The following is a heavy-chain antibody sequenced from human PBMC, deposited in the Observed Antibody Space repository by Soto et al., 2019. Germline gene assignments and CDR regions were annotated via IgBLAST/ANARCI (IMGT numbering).Heavy chain of an antibody. J-gene: IGHJ4*02. CDR1: GVSFSNYA. CDR3: ARVNYYPGDRYYFDY. V-gene: IGHV1-69*01. Sequence: QVQLVQSGAEVKKPGSSVKVSCKASGVSFSNYAISWVRQAPGQGLEWMGGIIPVFGTTNFAQKFQGRLTITGDESTNTAYMELSSLRSDDTAIYFCARVNYYPGDRYYFDYWGQGTLVTVSS. D-gene: IGHD4-4*01. CDR2: IIPVFGTT.